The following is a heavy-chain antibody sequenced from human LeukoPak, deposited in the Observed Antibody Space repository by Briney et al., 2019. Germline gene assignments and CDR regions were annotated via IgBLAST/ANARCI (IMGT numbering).Heavy chain of an antibody. V-gene: IGHV5-51*01. D-gene: IGHD3-22*01. J-gene: IGHJ4*02. CDR1: GYSFTSYW. CDR3: ARRLTYDSRAYYCLDY. Sequence: GESLNISCKGSGYSFTSYWIGWVRQKPGKGLEWMGIIFPGDSDTRYSPSFQGQATISADKSISTAYLQWSSLKASDTAMYYCARRLTYDSRAYYCLDYWGQGTLVTVSS. CDR2: IFPGDSDT.